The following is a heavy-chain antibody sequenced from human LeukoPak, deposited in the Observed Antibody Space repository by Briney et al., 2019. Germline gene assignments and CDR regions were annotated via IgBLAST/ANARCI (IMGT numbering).Heavy chain of an antibody. Sequence: GGSLRLSCAASGFTFDNYWMNWVRQAPGKGLEWVANIKQDGSDKDYVDSVKGRFTISRDNARNSLYLHMNGLRAEDTAVYYCARDLGPHSSSPNSGAFDIWGQGTMVTVSS. V-gene: IGHV3-7*01. CDR2: IKQDGSDK. CDR3: ARDLGPHSSSPNSGAFDI. J-gene: IGHJ3*02. CDR1: GFTFDNYW. D-gene: IGHD6-6*01.